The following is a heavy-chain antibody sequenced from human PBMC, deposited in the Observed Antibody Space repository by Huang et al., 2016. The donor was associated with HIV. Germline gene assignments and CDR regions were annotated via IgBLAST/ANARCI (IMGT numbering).Heavy chain of an antibody. J-gene: IGHJ4*02. D-gene: IGHD3-16*01. Sequence: QVQLEQSGPAVRKPGSSVKVSCQASGGSFSDQIISWVRQAPGQRVGGMGGIIPRCRAPAYAQEFKGRVTMTADESTATIYMELNSLTSEDTAVYYCAMSLRYQYDSRSYWGRYFDYWGQGTLVTVSS. V-gene: IGHV1-69*01. CDR3: AMSLRYQYDSRSYWGRYFDY. CDR2: IIPRCRAP. CDR1: GGSFSDQI.